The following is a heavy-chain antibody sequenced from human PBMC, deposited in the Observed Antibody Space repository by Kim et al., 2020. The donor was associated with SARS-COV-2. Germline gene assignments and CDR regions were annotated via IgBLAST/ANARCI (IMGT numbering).Heavy chain of an antibody. J-gene: IGHJ3*01. Sequence: ASVKVSCKASGYTFTSYGISWVRQAPGQGLEWMGWISAYNGNTNYAQKLQGRVTMTTDTSTSTAYMELRSLRSDDTAVYYCARGGLRYFDWLPRSLGVDWGQGTMVTVSS. CDR1: GYTFTSYG. D-gene: IGHD3-9*01. V-gene: IGHV1-18*01. CDR2: ISAYNGNT. CDR3: ARGGLRYFDWLPRSLGVD.